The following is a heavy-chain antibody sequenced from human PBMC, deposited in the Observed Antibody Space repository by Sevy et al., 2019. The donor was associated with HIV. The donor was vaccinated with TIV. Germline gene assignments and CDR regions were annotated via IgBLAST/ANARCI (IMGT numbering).Heavy chain of an antibody. D-gene: IGHD2-2*01. CDR1: GFTFSSYS. V-gene: IGHV3-21*01. Sequence: GGSLRLSCAASGFTFSSYSMNWVRQAPGKGLEWVSSISSSSSYIYYADSVKGRFTITRDNAKNSLYLKMNSLRAEDTAVYYCARDRGCSSTSCQRYYYYGMDVWGQGTTVTVSS. CDR3: ARDRGCSSTSCQRYYYYGMDV. CDR2: ISSSSSYI. J-gene: IGHJ6*02.